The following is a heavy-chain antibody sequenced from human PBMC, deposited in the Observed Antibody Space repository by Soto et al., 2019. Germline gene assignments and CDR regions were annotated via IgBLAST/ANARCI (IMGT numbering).Heavy chain of an antibody. J-gene: IGHJ6*02. CDR1: GGTFSSYA. Sequence: RASVKVSCKASGGTFSSYAISWVRQAPGQGLEWKGGIIPIFGTANYAQKFQGRVTITADESTSTAYMELSSLRSEVTAVYYCARDPMVLGSVADNYYCYGMDFWGQGTTVTVSS. CDR2: IIPIFGTA. V-gene: IGHV1-69*01. D-gene: IGHD6-19*01. CDR3: ARDPMVLGSVADNYYCYGMDF.